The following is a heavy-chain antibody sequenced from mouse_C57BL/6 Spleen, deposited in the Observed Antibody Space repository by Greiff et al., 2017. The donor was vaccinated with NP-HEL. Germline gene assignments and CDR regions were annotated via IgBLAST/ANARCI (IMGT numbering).Heavy chain of an antibody. Sequence: VKLQASGAELVKPGASVKISCKASGYAFSSYWMNWVKQRPGKGLEWIGQIYPGDGDTNYNGKFKGKATLTADKSSSTAYMQLSSLTSEDSAVYFCARKGDGYWYFDVWGTGTTVTVSS. V-gene: IGHV1-80*01. CDR2: IYPGDGDT. J-gene: IGHJ1*03. CDR1: GYAFSSYW. CDR3: ARKGDGYWYFDV. D-gene: IGHD2-3*01.